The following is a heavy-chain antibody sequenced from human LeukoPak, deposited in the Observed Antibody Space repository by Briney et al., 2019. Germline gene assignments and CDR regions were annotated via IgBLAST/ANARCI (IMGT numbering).Heavy chain of an antibody. Sequence: SETLSLTCTVSGGSISSGGYYWSWIRQHPGKGLEWLGYIYYSGSTYYNPSLKSRVTISVDTSKNQFSLKLSSVTAADTAVYYCARGEIEQQLVNFDYWGQGTLVTVSS. CDR2: IYYSGST. J-gene: IGHJ4*02. CDR3: ARGEIEQQLVNFDY. V-gene: IGHV4-31*03. CDR1: GGSISSGGYY. D-gene: IGHD6-13*01.